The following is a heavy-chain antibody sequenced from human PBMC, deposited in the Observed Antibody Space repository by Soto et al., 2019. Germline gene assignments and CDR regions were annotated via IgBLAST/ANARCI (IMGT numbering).Heavy chain of an antibody. CDR1: GGSINSGRYS. J-gene: IGHJ5*02. CDR2: MYHSGTT. V-gene: IGHV4-30-2*01. CDR3: ARGINYYDSSGDSWFEP. Sequence: PSLTCTVSGGSINSGRYSWTWIRQPPGAGLEWIGHMYHSGTTYYNPSLKSRVTMSVDTSKNQFSLKLSSVTAADTAMYYCARGINYYDSSGDSWFEPWCQGTLVTVSS. D-gene: IGHD3-22*01.